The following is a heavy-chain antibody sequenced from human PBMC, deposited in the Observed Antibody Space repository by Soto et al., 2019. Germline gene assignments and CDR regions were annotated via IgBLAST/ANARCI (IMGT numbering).Heavy chain of an antibody. D-gene: IGHD2-21*02. V-gene: IGHV1-69*01. J-gene: IGHJ4*02. Sequence: VQLVQSGAEVKKPGSSVKVSCKASGGTFSNYPFIWVRQAPGQGLDWMGGIIPIFGTTDYGQRFQGRVTITADESTNTAYMGLGSLRSDDTAVYYCARGLYCGGGCYSHFDYWGQGTLVTVSS. CDR1: GGTFSNYP. CDR3: ARGLYCGGGCYSHFDY. CDR2: IIPIFGTT.